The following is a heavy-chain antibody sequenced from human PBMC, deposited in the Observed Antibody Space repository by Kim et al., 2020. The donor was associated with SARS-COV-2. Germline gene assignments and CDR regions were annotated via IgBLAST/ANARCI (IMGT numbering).Heavy chain of an antibody. Sequence: YAQKLQGRVTMTTDTSTSTAYMELRSLRSDDTAVYYCARRSYSSGHFPDYWGQGTLVTVSS. D-gene: IGHD3-22*01. CDR3: ARRSYSSGHFPDY. V-gene: IGHV1-18*01. J-gene: IGHJ4*02.